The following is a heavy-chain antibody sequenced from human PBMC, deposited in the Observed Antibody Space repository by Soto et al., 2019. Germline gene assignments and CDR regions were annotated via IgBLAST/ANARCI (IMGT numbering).Heavy chain of an antibody. CDR1: GGSFSGFY. D-gene: IGHD3-3*01. CDR2: INHSGST. V-gene: IGHV4-34*01. Sequence: PSGSLCLTDAVSGGSFSGFYWSWIRQPPGKGLEWIGEINHSGSTNYNPSLKSRVTISVDTSKNQFSLKLSSVTAADTAVYYCARVEYYDFWSGYYAFDYCGQGTLVTVSA. CDR3: ARVEYYDFWSGYYAFDY. J-gene: IGHJ4*02.